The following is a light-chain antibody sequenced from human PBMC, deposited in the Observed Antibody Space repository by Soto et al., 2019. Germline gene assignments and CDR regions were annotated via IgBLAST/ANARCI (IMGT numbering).Light chain of an antibody. CDR3: QQYSSYPLT. J-gene: IGKJ4*01. V-gene: IGKV1-5*03. CDR1: QSISSW. CDR2: KAS. Sequence: IQMTQSPSTLSASVGDRVTITCRASQSISSWLAWYQQKPGKAPKLLIYKASSLESGVPSIFSGSGSGTEFTLTISSLQPDDFATYYCQQYSSYPLTFGGGTKVEIK.